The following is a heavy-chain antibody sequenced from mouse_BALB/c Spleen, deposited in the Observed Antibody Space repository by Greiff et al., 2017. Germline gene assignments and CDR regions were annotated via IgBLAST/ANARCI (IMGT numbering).Heavy chain of an antibody. CDR3: TRRYDGAMDY. CDR1: GYTFTSYW. V-gene: IGHV1-69*02. D-gene: IGHD2-14*01. CDR2: IYPSDSYT. J-gene: IGHJ4*01. Sequence: QVQLQQPGAELVRPGASVNLSCKASGYTFTSYWINWVKQRPGQGLEWIGNIYPSDSYTNYNQKFKDKATLTVDKSSSTAYMQLSSPTSEDSAVYYCTRRYDGAMDYWGQGTSVTVSS.